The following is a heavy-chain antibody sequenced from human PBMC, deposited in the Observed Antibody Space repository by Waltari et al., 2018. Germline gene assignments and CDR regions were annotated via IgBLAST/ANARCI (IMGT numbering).Heavy chain of an antibody. J-gene: IGHJ4*02. CDR2: IWYDGSNK. V-gene: IGHV3-33*06. CDR1: GFTFSSYG. D-gene: IGHD4-17*01. Sequence: QVQLVESGGGVVRPGRSLRLSCAASGFTFSSYGMHWVRQAPGKGLEWVAVIWYDGSNKYYADSVKGRFTISRDNSKNTLYLQMNSLRAEDTAVYYCAKETTSPKYYFDYWGQGTLVTVSS. CDR3: AKETTSPKYYFDY.